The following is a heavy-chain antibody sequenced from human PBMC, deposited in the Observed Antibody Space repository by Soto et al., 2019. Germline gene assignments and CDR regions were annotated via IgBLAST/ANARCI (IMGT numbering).Heavy chain of an antibody. J-gene: IGHJ6*02. Sequence: GGSLRLSCAASGFTFDDYTMHWVRQAPGKGLERVSLISWDGLSTYYADSVKGRFTISRDNSKNSLYLQMNSLRTEDTALYYCAKDTTAGRLYYYYYGMDVWGQGTTVTVSS. CDR1: GFTFDDYT. CDR3: AKDTTAGRLYYYYYGMDV. D-gene: IGHD6-13*01. CDR2: ISWDGLST. V-gene: IGHV3-43*01.